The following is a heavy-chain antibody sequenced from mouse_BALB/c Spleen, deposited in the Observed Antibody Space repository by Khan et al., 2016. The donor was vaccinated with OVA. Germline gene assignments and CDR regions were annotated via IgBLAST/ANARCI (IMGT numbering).Heavy chain of an antibody. CDR1: GFNIEDTY. V-gene: IGHV14-3*02. J-gene: IGHJ4*01. CDR2: IDPANGKT. D-gene: IGHD1-2*01. CDR3: AHSLLLSAIAY. Sequence: VQLQQPGAEFVKPGASVKLSCTASGFNIEDTYIHWVKQRPEQGLEWIGKIDPANGKTNYDPKFQGKATITADTSSNTAYLHLSSLTSEDTVVYYCAHSLLLSAIAYWGHGTSVTVSS.